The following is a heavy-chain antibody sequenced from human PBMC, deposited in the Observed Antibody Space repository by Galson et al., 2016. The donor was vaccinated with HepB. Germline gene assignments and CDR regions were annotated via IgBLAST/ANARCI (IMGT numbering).Heavy chain of an antibody. V-gene: IGHV3-73*01. J-gene: IGHJ6*02. Sequence: SLRLSCAASGFTFSGSAMYWVRQASGKGLEWVGRIRSKPNSYATADGASVNGRFTISRDDSKNTAYLQMNRLKTEDTAVYYCASTIVTALYHYYYGIDVWGQGTTVTVSS. D-gene: IGHD4-11*01. CDR2: IRSKPNSYAT. CDR3: ASTIVTALYHYYYGIDV. CDR1: GFTFSGSA.